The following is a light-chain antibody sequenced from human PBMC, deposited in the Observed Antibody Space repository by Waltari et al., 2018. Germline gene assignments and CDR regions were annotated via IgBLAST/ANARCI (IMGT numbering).Light chain of an antibody. CDR1: SLRSSH. V-gene: IGLV3-19*01. J-gene: IGLJ2*01. CDR2: GRN. CDR3: NSRDTSGNRVI. Sequence: SSGLTQDPAVSVALGQTVRITCQGDSLRSSHASWYQQKPGQAPLLVVYGRNNRPTGSRDRFSASSSGNTDFLTITGAQAEDEAVYYCNSRDTSGNRVIFGGGTKLTV.